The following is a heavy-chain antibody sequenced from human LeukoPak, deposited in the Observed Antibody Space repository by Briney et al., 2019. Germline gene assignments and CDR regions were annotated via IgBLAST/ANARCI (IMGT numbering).Heavy chain of an antibody. CDR1: GFSLSTSGVG. D-gene: IGHD1-26*01. CDR3: AHRRERGYGGATAIDAFDI. Sequence: SGPTLVNPTQTLTLTCTFSGFSLSTSGVGVGWIRQPPGKALEWLAVIFWDDDQRYSPSLKRRLTITKDTSKDQVVLTMTNMDPVDTATYYCAHRRERGYGGATAIDAFDIWGQGTMVTVSS. V-gene: IGHV2-5*02. J-gene: IGHJ3*02. CDR2: IFWDDDQ.